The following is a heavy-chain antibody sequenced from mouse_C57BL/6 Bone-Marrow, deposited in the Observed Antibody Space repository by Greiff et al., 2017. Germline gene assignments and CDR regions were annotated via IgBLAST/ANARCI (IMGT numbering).Heavy chain of an antibody. CDR3: ARHEVLLWDVGWFAY. CDR1: GYTFTEYT. V-gene: IGHV1-62-2*01. D-gene: IGHD4-1*01. CDR2: FYPGSGSI. J-gene: IGHJ3*01. Sequence: VKVVESGAELVKPGASVKLSCKASGYTFTEYTIHWVKQRSGQGLEWIGWFYPGSGSIKYNEKFKDKATLTADKSSSTVYMELSRLTSEDSAVYFCARHEVLLWDVGWFAYWGQGTLVTVSA.